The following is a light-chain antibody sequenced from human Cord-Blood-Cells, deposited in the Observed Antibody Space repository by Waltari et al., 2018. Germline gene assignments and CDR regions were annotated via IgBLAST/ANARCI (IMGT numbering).Light chain of an antibody. Sequence: DIQITQSRSSLSASVGDRVTITCRASQSISSYLNWYQQKPGKAPKLLIYAASSLQSGVPSRFSGSGSGTDFTLTISSLQPEDFATYYCQQSYSTLTWTFGQGTKVEIK. CDR3: QQSYSTLTWT. J-gene: IGKJ1*01. CDR1: QSISSY. V-gene: IGKV1-39*01. CDR2: AAS.